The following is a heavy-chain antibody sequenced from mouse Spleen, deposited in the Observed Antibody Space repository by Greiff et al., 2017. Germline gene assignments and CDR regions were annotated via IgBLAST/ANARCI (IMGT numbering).Heavy chain of an antibody. CDR1: GYSITSGYY. V-gene: IGHV3-6*01. Sequence: EVQLVESGPGLVKPSQSLSLTCSVTGYSITSGYYWNWIRQFPGNKLEWMGYISYDGSNNYNPSLKNRISITRDTSKNQFFLKLNSVTTEDTATYYCARAYYSNGAMDYWGQGTSVTVSS. CDR3: ARAYYSNGAMDY. CDR2: ISYDGSN. D-gene: IGHD2-5*01. J-gene: IGHJ4*01.